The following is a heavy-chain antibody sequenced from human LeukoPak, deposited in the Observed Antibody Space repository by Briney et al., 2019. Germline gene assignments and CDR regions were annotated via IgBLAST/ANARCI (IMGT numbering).Heavy chain of an antibody. CDR1: GFTFTSYA. CDR3: AKVAWDNGYFDY. J-gene: IGHJ4*02. Sequence: QPGGSLRLSCAASGFTFTSYAMSWVRQAPGKGLEWVSAISGSGGSTYYADSVKGRFTISRDNSKNKLYLQMNSLRAGDTAVYYCAKVAWDNGYFDYWGQGTLVTVSS. V-gene: IGHV3-23*01. CDR2: ISGSGGST. D-gene: IGHD1-14*01.